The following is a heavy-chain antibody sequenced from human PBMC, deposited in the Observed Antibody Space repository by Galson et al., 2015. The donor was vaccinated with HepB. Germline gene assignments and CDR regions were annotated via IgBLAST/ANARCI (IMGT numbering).Heavy chain of an antibody. J-gene: IGHJ3*02. V-gene: IGHV5-51*01. D-gene: IGHD2-8*02. CDR2: IYPGDSDT. CDR1: GYSFTSYW. CDR3: ARPVLVAASHDAFDI. Sequence: QSGAEVKKPGESLKISCKGSGYSFTSYWIGWVRQMPGKGLEWMGIIYPGDSDTRYSPSFQGQVTISADKSISTAYLQWSSLKASDTAMYYCARPVLVAASHDAFDIWGQGTMVTVSS.